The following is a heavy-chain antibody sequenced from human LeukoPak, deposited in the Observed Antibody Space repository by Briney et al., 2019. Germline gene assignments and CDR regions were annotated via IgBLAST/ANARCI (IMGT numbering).Heavy chain of an antibody. CDR2: IYYSGST. CDR1: GGSISSYY. J-gene: IGHJ4*02. V-gene: IGHV4-59*01. Sequence: SETLSLTCTVAGGSISSYYWSWIRQPPGKGLEWIGYIYYSGSTNYNPSLKSRVTISVDTSKNQFSLKLSSVTAADTAVYYCARSLVTRERFDYWGPGTLVTVSS. CDR3: ARSLVTRERFDY. D-gene: IGHD2-21*02.